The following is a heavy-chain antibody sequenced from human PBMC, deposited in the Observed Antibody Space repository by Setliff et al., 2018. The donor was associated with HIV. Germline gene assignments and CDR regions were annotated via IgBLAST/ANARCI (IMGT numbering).Heavy chain of an antibody. CDR1: GYTFTDYY. CDR2: VDPKNGDT. V-gene: IGHV1-69-2*01. CDR3: ATLDYYGSATYNLALHY. Sequence: GASVKVSCKASGYTFTDYYMHWVQQAPAKGLEWMGRVDPKNGDTIYAEKLRGRVTITADTSTDTAYMELGSLRSEDTAIYYCATLDYYGSATYNLALHYWGQGTLVTV. D-gene: IGHD3-10*01. J-gene: IGHJ4*02.